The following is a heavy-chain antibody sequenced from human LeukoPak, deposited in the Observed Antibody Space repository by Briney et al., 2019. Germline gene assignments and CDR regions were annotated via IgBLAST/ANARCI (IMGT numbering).Heavy chain of an antibody. CDR1: GFTFSSYW. J-gene: IGHJ3*01. D-gene: IGHD2/OR15-2a*01. Sequence: PGGSLRLSCAASGFTFSSYWMTWVRQAPGQGLQWVANIKQDGSAKYYVDSVKGRFTISRDNAKNSLYLQLNNLRPEDTAVYYCVREWELSYRLGAFDLWGQGTKVTVSS. CDR2: IKQDGSAK. CDR3: VREWELSYRLGAFDL. V-gene: IGHV3-7*01.